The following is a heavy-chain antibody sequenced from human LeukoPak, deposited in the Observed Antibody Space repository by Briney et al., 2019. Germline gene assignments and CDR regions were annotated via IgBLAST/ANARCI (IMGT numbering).Heavy chain of an antibody. D-gene: IGHD3-10*01. CDR1: GGSISPYF. V-gene: IGHV4-59*01. J-gene: IGHJ5*02. CDR3: ARDDYRGVTNFDP. CDR2: ISYTGST. Sequence: SETLSLTCTVSGGSISPYFWSGIREPPGKGLEWIGYISYTGSTNYNPSLKSRVTISVYTSKNQFSLQLTSVPAADTAVYYCARDDYRGVTNFDPWGQGTLVTVSS.